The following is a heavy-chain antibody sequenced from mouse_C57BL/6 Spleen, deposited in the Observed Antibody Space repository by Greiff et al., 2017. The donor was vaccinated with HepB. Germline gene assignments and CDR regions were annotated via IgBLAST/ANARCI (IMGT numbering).Heavy chain of an antibody. V-gene: IGHV1-53*01. D-gene: IGHD3-1*01. Sequence: QVQLQQPGTELVKPGASVKLSCKASGYTFTSYWKHWVKQRPGQGLEWIGNINPSNGGTNYNEKFKSKATLTVDKSSSTAYMQLSSLTSEDSAVYYCARSGVLGPYWYFDVWGTGTTVTVSS. CDR3: ARSGVLGPYWYFDV. J-gene: IGHJ1*03. CDR1: GYTFTSYW. CDR2: INPSNGGT.